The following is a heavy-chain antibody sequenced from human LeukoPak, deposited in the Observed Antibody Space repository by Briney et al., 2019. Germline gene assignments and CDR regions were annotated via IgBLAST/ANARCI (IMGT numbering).Heavy chain of an antibody. Sequence: AGGSLRLSCAASGFTFSDYYMSWIRQAPGKGLEWVSYISSSGSTIYYADSVKGRFTISRDNAKNSLYLQMNSLRAEDTAVYYCARSGVRLATVTTLGYWGQGTLVTVSS. D-gene: IGHD4-17*01. CDR3: ARSGVRLATVTTLGY. CDR2: ISSSGSTI. V-gene: IGHV3-11*01. J-gene: IGHJ4*02. CDR1: GFTFSDYY.